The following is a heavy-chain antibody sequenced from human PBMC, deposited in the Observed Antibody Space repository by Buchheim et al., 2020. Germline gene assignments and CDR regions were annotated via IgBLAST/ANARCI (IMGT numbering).Heavy chain of an antibody. J-gene: IGHJ5*02. V-gene: IGHV3-13*04. Sequence: EVQLVESGGGLVQPGGSLRLSCAASGFTFSSYDMHWVRQATGKGLEWVSAIGSAGDTYYPASVKDRFTTSRENAKNSLSLQMNSQRAGDTAVYYCARGSWFDPWGQGTL. CDR1: GFTFSSYD. CDR2: IGSAGDT. CDR3: ARGSWFDP.